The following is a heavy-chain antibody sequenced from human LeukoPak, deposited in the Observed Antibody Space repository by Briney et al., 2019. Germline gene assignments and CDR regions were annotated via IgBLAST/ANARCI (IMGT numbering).Heavy chain of an antibody. V-gene: IGHV4-4*02. CDR1: GASISDGHW. CDR2: IDHSGST. Sequence: SGTLSLACAVSGASISDGHWWSWVRQSPGKGLEWIGEIDHSGSTNYNPSLKSRVTISMDTSRNQFSLKLTFVTAADTAVYYCARIRGYSDYDWDYFDYWGQGTLVTVSS. CDR3: ARIRGYSDYDWDYFDY. D-gene: IGHD5-12*01. J-gene: IGHJ4*02.